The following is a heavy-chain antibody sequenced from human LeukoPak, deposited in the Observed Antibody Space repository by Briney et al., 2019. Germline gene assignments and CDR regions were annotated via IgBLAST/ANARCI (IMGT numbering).Heavy chain of an antibody. D-gene: IGHD2-2*01. CDR2: INHSGST. J-gene: IGHJ6*03. CDR1: GGSFCGYY. Sequence: SETLSPTCAVYGGSFCGYYWSWIRQPPGKGLEWIGEINHSGSTNYNPSLKSRVTISVDTSKNQFSLKLSSVTAADTAVYYCARVSVYCSSTSCYRGRWEPGYYYYYMDVWGKGTTVTVSS. V-gene: IGHV4-34*01. CDR3: ARVSVYCSSTSCYRGRWEPGYYYYYMDV.